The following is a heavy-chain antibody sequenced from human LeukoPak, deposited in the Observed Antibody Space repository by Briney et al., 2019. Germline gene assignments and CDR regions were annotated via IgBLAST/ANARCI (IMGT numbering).Heavy chain of an antibody. Sequence: SVKVACKASGGTFSSYAISWVRQAPGQGVEWMGGIIPIFGTANYAQKFQGRVTITADESTSTAYMELSSLRSEDTAVYYCAREAVEMATGPLDYWGQGTLVTVSS. CDR2: IIPIFGTA. J-gene: IGHJ4*02. CDR3: AREAVEMATGPLDY. V-gene: IGHV1-69*13. CDR1: GGTFSSYA. D-gene: IGHD5-24*01.